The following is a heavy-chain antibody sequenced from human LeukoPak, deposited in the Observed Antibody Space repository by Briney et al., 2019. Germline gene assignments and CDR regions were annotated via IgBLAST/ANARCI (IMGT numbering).Heavy chain of an antibody. CDR3: ARGFASGWYSRYDP. V-gene: IGHV4-59*01. CDR2: VYHTGST. J-gene: IGHJ5*02. D-gene: IGHD6-19*01. CDR1: GGSISTFY. Sequence: SETLSLTCTVSGGSISTFYWTWIRQPPGKELEWIGYVYHTGSTNYNPSLKSRVTISVDTSKNEFSLKMTSVTAADTAVYYCARGFASGWYSRYDPWGQGTLVTVSS.